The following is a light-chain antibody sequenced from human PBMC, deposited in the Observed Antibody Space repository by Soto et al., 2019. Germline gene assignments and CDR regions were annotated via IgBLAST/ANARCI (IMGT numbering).Light chain of an antibody. CDR2: QVT. CDR3: TSYSSSDIFYV. J-gene: IGLJ1*01. Sequence: QPASVSGSPGQSITISCTGTSSDIGGYYYVSWYQHHPGKAPKLLIYQVTNRPSRVSNRFSGSKSGNTASLTISGLQADDEADYYCTSYSSSDIFYVFGTGTKVTVL. V-gene: IGLV2-14*01. CDR1: SSDIGGYYY.